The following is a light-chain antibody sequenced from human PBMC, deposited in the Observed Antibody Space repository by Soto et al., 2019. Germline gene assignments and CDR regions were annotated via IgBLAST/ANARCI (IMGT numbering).Light chain of an antibody. CDR2: DNN. V-gene: IGLV1-51*01. CDR1: NSNIGNNY. J-gene: IGLJ1*01. Sequence: QSLLTQPPSVSAAPGQRVTISCSGSNSNIGNNYVSWYKQLPGTAPKLLIYDNNNRPSGSPDRFSGSKSGTSATLGITGLQTGDEADYYCATWDSSLSVGVFGTGTKVTVL. CDR3: ATWDSSLSVGV.